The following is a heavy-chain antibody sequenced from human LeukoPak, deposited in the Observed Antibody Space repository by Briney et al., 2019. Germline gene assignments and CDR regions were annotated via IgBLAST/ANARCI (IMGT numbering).Heavy chain of an antibody. D-gene: IGHD3-22*01. CDR1: GYSISSGYY. Sequence: SETLSLTCTVSGYSISSGYYWGWIRQPPGKGLEWIGSIYHSGSTYYNPSLKSRVTISVDTSKNQFSLKLSSVTAADTAVYYCAREGDYDSSGYYFSWGQGTLVTVSS. CDR3: AREGDYDSSGYYFS. V-gene: IGHV4-38-2*02. J-gene: IGHJ4*02. CDR2: IYHSGST.